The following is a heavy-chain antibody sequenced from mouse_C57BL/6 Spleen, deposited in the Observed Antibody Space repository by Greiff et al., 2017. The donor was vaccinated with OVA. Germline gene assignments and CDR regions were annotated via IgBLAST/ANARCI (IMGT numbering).Heavy chain of an antibody. CDR3: ARHENYDGYFYAMDY. D-gene: IGHD2-3*01. V-gene: IGHV2-6-1*01. CDR2: IWSDGST. Sequence: VQGVESGPGLVAPSQSLSITCTVSGFSLTGYGVHWVRQPPGKGLEWLVVIWSDGSTTYNSALKSRLSISKDNSKSQVFLKMNSLQTDDTAMYYCARHENYDGYFYAMDYWGQGTSVTVSS. J-gene: IGHJ4*01. CDR1: GFSLTGYG.